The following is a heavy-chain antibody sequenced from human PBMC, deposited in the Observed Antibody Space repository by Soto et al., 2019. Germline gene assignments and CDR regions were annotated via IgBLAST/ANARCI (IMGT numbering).Heavy chain of an antibody. Sequence: ASVKVSCKVSGYTLTELSMHWVRQAPGKGLEWMGGFDPEFGETIYAQKFQGRVTITADESTGTAYMELSSLRSEDTAVYYCARVWGYYYDSSGENWFDPWGQGTLVTVSS. D-gene: IGHD3-22*01. V-gene: IGHV1-24*01. CDR3: ARVWGYYYDSSGENWFDP. CDR1: GYTLTELS. J-gene: IGHJ5*02. CDR2: FDPEFGET.